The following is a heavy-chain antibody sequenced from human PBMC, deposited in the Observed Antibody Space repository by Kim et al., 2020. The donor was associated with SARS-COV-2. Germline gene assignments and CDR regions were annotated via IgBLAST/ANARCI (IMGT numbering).Heavy chain of an antibody. CDR1: GFTFSSYA. J-gene: IGHJ2*01. CDR2: ISGSGGST. Sequence: GGSLRLSCAASGFTFSSYAMSWVRQAPGKGLEWVSAISGSGGSTYYAYSVKGRFTISRDNSKNTLYLQMNSLRAEDTAVYYCAKDLVGASYFDLWGRGTLVTVSS. CDR3: AKDLVGASYFDL. D-gene: IGHD1-26*01. V-gene: IGHV3-23*01.